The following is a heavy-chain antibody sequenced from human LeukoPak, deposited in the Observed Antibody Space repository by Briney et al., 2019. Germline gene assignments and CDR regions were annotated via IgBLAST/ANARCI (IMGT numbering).Heavy chain of an antibody. D-gene: IGHD1-26*01. CDR3: APEVWELQGASDI. CDR2: IKEDGSEK. V-gene: IGHV3-7*01. CDR1: GFTFSNAW. J-gene: IGHJ3*02. Sequence: GRSLRLSCAASGFTFSNAWMSWVRQAPGRGLEWVANIKEDGSEKFYVDSVKGRFTISRDNAKNSLFLQMTSLRAEDTALYYCAPEVWELQGASDIWGQGTMVTVSS.